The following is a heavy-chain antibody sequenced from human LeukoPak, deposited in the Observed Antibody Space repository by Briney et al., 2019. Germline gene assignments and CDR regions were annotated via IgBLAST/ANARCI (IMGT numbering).Heavy chain of an antibody. CDR3: ANTPVTMVRGVHYYFDY. V-gene: IGHV3-30*02. Sequence: GGSLRLSCAASGFTFSSYGMHWVRQAPGKGLEWVAFMRYDGSNKYYADSVKGRFTISRDNSKNTLYLQMNSLRAEDTAVYYCANTPVTMVRGVHYYFDYWGQGTLVTVSS. J-gene: IGHJ4*02. CDR1: GFTFSSYG. D-gene: IGHD3-10*01. CDR2: MRYDGSNK.